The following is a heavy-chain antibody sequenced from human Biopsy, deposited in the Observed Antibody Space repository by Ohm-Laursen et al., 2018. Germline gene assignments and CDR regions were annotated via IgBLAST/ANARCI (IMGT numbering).Heavy chain of an antibody. CDR3: ARGSNDFGGLYFPR. J-gene: IGHJ4*02. CDR1: GGSFTGHY. Sequence: GTLSLTCPVSGGSFTGHYWSWIRQPPGKGLEWIGHISYTGYTSYNASLKSRVTISVDTSRNHFSLRLSSLTAADTAVYYCARGSNDFGGLYFPRWGQGTLLTVSS. D-gene: IGHD4-23*01. CDR2: ISYTGYT. V-gene: IGHV4-59*11.